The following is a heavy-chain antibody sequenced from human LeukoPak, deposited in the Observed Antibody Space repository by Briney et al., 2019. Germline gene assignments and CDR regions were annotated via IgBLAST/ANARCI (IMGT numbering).Heavy chain of an antibody. V-gene: IGHV4-30-4*08. CDR1: GGSISSGGYY. D-gene: IGHD6-19*01. CDR2: IYYSGST. Sequence: SETLSLTCTVSGGSISSGGYYWSWIRQPPGKGLEWIGYIYYSGSTYYNPSLKSRVTISVDTSKNQFSLKLSSVTAADTAVYYCTSGSSGWSPYFDYWGQGTLVTVSS. CDR3: TSGSSGWSPYFDY. J-gene: IGHJ4*02.